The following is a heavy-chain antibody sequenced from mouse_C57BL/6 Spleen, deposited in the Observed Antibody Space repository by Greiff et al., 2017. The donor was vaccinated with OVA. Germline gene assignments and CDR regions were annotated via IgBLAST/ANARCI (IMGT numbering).Heavy chain of an antibody. CDR3: ARHEDHGSTFFCY. V-gene: IGHV1-62-2*01. CDR1: GYTFTEYT. Sequence: VKLQESGAELVKPGASVKLSCKASGYTFTEYTIHWVKQRSGQGLEWLGWFYPGSGSIKNNEKFKDKATLTADKSSSTVYMELSRLTSEDSAVYFSARHEDHGSTFFCYWGQGTTLTVSS. J-gene: IGHJ2*01. D-gene: IGHD1-1*01. CDR2: FYPGSGSI.